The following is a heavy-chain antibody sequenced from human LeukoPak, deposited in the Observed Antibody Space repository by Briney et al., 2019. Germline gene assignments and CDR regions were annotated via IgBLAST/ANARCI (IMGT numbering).Heavy chain of an antibody. J-gene: IGHJ4*02. CDR3: ARTHYYDSSFFDY. CDR2: IYPGDSDT. V-gene: IGHV5-51*01. Sequence: GESLKISCMGSGYSFTTYWIGWVRQMPGKGLEWMGIIYPGDSDTRYSPSFQGQVTISADKSISTAYLQWSSLKASDTAMFYCARTHYYDSSFFDYWGQGTLVTVSS. CDR1: GYSFTTYW. D-gene: IGHD3-22*01.